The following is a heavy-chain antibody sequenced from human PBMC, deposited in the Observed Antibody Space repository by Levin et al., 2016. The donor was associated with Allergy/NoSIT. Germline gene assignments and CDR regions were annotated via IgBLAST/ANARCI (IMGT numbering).Heavy chain of an antibody. V-gene: IGHV4-59*01. CDR3: AKGPTTYYDFWSGYRGWFDP. J-gene: IGHJ5*02. CDR2: IYYSGST. D-gene: IGHD3-3*01. Sequence: WIRQPPGKGLEWIGYIYYSGSTNYNPSLKSRVTISVDTSKNQFSLRLSSVTAADTAVYYCAKGPTTYYDFWSGYRGWFDPWGQGTLVTVSS.